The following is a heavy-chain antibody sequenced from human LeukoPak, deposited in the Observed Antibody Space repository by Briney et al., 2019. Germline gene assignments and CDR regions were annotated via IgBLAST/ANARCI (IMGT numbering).Heavy chain of an antibody. Sequence: ASVRVSCTASGYTFTDNYIHWLRQAPGQGLEWMGWINPSSGSTRYAQKFKGRVTITRDTSRATTFMELNWLRSDDTAVYYCARDLSYRTSYTCSAYYYFDFWGQGTLVTVSS. D-gene: IGHD3-22*01. CDR2: INPSSGST. J-gene: IGHJ4*02. CDR1: GYTFTDNY. CDR3: ARDLSYRTSYTCSAYYYFDF. V-gene: IGHV1-2*02.